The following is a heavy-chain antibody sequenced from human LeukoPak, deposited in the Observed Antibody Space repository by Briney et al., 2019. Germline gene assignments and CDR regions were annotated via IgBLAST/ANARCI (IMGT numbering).Heavy chain of an antibody. CDR1: GYSISSGFF. J-gene: IGHJ5*02. V-gene: IGHV4-38-2*01. D-gene: IGHD1-7*01. CDR2: IYHSGST. Sequence: SETLSLTCAVSGYSISSGFFWGWIRQPPGKGLEWIGSIYHSGSTYYNPSLKSRVNISVDTSKNQFSLQLRFVTAADTAVFYCARLLTGTNPNNWFDPWGQGTLVTVSS. CDR3: ARLLTGTNPNNWFDP.